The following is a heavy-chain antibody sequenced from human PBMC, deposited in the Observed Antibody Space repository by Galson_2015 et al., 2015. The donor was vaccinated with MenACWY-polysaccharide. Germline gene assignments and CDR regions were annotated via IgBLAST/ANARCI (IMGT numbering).Heavy chain of an antibody. CDR1: RASVTSGDYS. CDR2: TFYSGGT. J-gene: IGHJ4*02. D-gene: IGHD4-17*01. CDR3: ASLGYGDFGPFDS. Sequence: SLTCTVSRASVTSGDYSWGWIRQPPGKGLEWIGHTFYSGGTYYTPSLKSRLTISIDTSKNQFSLDLTSVTAADTAVYYCASLGYGDFGPFDSWGQGILVTVAS. V-gene: IGHV4-30-4*08.